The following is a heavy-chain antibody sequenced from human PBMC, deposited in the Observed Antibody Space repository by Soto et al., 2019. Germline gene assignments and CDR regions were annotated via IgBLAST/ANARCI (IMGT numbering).Heavy chain of an antibody. Sequence: EVQLVESGGGLVQPGRSLRLSCAASGFTFDDYAMHWVRQAPGKGLEWVSGISWNSGSIGYADSVKGRFTISRDNAKNSLYLQMNSRRAEDTALYYCAKGPYSGYDPRGGESYYYYYYYMDVWGKGTTVTVSS. V-gene: IGHV3-9*01. CDR1: GFTFDDYA. CDR2: ISWNSGSI. CDR3: AKGPYSGYDPRGGESYYYYYYYMDV. J-gene: IGHJ6*03. D-gene: IGHD5-12*01.